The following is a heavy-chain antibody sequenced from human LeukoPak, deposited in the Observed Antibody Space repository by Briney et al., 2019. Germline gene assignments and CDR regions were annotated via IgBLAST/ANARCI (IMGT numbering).Heavy chain of an antibody. V-gene: IGHV3-21*01. J-gene: IGHJ3*02. CDR3: ARVHTIFGVVDAFDI. CDR1: GFTFSSYS. Sequence: GGSLRLSCAASGFTFSSYSMNWVRQAPGKGLEWVSSISSSSSYIYYADSVKGRFTISRDNAKDSLYLQMNSLRAEDTAVYYCARVHTIFGVVDAFDIWGQGTMVTVSS. D-gene: IGHD3-3*01. CDR2: ISSSSSYI.